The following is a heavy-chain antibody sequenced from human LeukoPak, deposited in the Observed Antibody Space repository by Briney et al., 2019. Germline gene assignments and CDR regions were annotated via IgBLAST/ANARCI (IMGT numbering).Heavy chain of an antibody. D-gene: IGHD3-22*01. CDR2: INPNSGGT. CDR1: GYTFTGYY. V-gene: IGHV1-2*04. J-gene: IGHJ3*02. Sequence: ASVKVSCKASGYTFTGYYMHWVRQAPGQGLEWMGWINPNSGGTNYAQKFQGWVTMTRDTSISTAYMELSGLRSDDTAVYYCARQRGSDSSGFNAFDIWGQGTMVTVSS. CDR3: ARQRGSDSSGFNAFDI.